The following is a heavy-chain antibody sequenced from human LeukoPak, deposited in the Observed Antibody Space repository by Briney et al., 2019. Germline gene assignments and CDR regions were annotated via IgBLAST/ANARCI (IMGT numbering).Heavy chain of an antibody. D-gene: IGHD3-10*01. CDR1: GFTFSSYG. CDR3: ARDGGSGRNGAFDV. Sequence: GGSLRLSCAASGFTFSSYGMHWVRQAPGKGLVWVSRINSDGSSTSYADSGKARFTISRDNAKNTLYLEMNSLRAEETAVYYCARDGGSGRNGAFDVWGQGTMVTVSS. CDR2: INSDGSST. V-gene: IGHV3-74*01. J-gene: IGHJ3*01.